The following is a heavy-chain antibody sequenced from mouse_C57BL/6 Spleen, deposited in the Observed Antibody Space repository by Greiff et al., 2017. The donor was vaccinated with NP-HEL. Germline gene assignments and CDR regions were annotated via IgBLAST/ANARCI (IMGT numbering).Heavy chain of an antibody. Sequence: QVHVKQSGAELARPGASVKMSCKASGYTFTSYTMHWVKQRPGQGLEWIGYINPSSGYTKYNQKFKDKATLTADKSSSTAYMQLSSLTSEDSAVYYCARSKGADWGQGTSVTVSS. CDR2: INPSSGYT. J-gene: IGHJ4*01. CDR3: ARSKGAD. V-gene: IGHV1-4*01. CDR1: GYTFTSYT. D-gene: IGHD3-3*01.